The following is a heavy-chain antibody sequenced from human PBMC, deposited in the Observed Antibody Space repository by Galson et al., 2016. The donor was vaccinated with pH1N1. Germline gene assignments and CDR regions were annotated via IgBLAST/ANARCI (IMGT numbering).Heavy chain of an antibody. D-gene: IGHD3-16*01. CDR3: ARGNPYHHYYSSMDV. Sequence: SETLSLTCSVSGGPISDWFWSWFRQPAGKGLEWIGRVYSSGSTNYNPSLKSRLTISVDTSKNQFSLKLRSVTAADTAVYYCARGNPYHHYYSSMDVWGKGTTVTVSS. CDR1: GGPISDWF. J-gene: IGHJ6*03. V-gene: IGHV4-4*07. CDR2: VYSSGST.